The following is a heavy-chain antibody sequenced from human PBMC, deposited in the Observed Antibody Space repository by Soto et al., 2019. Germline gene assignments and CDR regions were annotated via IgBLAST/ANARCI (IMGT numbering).Heavy chain of an antibody. CDR1: GFTFDDYA. D-gene: IGHD1-26*01. CDR2: ISWNSGSI. CDR3: AKDRWELQTVGAFDI. J-gene: IGHJ3*02. Sequence: EVQLVESGGGLVQPGRSLRLSCAASGFTFDDYAMHWVRQAPGKGLEWVSGISWNSGSIGYADSVKGRFTISRDNAKNSLYLQMHSPRAEDTALYYCAKDRWELQTVGAFDILGPGTMVNVSS. V-gene: IGHV3-9*01.